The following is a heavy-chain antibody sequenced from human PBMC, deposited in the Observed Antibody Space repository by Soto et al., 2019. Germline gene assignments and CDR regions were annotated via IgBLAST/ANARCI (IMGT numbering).Heavy chain of an antibody. CDR1: GGSISSSSYY. J-gene: IGHJ4*02. V-gene: IGHV4-39*01. Sequence: SETLSLTCTVSGGSISSSSYYWGWIRQPPGKGLEWIGSIYYSGSTYYNPSLKGRVTISVDTSKNQFSLKLSSVTAADTAVYYCAGFPYGDYVRDFDYWGQGTLVTVSS. D-gene: IGHD4-17*01. CDR3: AGFPYGDYVRDFDY. CDR2: IYYSGST.